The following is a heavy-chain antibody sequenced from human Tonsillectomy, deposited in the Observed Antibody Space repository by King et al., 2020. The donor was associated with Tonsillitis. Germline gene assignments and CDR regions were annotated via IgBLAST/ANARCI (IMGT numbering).Heavy chain of an antibody. D-gene: IGHD6-13*01. Sequence: TLKESGPVLVKPTETLTLTCTVSGFSLSNARMGVSWIRQPPGKALEWLAHIFSNDEKCYSTSLKSRLTISKDTSKSQVVLTVTNLDPLDTGTYYCARITGEYGSNWGVYYHMDVWGQGTTVTVSS. CDR2: IFSNDEK. CDR3: ARITGEYGSNWGVYYHMDV. V-gene: IGHV2-26*01. J-gene: IGHJ6*02. CDR1: GFSLSNARMG.